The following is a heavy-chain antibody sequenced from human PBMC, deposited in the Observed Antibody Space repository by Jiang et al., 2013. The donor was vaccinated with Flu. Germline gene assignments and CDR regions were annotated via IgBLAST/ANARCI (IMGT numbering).Heavy chain of an antibody. CDR1: GYIFTSHY. Sequence: SGAEVKKPGASVKVSCKASGYIFTSHYIHWVRQAPGQGLEWVGIINPSGGRTSYSKKFQDRVTMTRDTPTSTVYMELSSLRAEDTAVYYCARQVLSGKAFDYWGQGTLVTVSP. CDR2: INPSGGRT. J-gene: IGHJ4*02. V-gene: IGHV1-46*01. D-gene: IGHD2-15*01. CDR3: ARQVLSGKAFDY.